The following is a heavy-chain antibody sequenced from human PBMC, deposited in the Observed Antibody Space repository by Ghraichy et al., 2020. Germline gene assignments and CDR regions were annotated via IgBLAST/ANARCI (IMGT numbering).Heavy chain of an antibody. J-gene: IGHJ4*02. CDR3: AKGYCTGGGCYPFFDY. D-gene: IGHD2-15*01. CDR1: GFTFNIYA. Sequence: GESLNISCAASGFTFNIYAMSWVRQAPGKGLEWVSTISGSGGGTYYADSVKGRFTISRDNSKNMLYLQMNSLRAEDTAVYYCAKGYCTGGGCYPFFDYWGQATLVTVSS. V-gene: IGHV3-23*01. CDR2: ISGSGGGT.